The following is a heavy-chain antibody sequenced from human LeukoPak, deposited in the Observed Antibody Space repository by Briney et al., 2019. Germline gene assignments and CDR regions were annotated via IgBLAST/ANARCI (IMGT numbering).Heavy chain of an antibody. D-gene: IGHD1-7*01. CDR1: GGSISSGGYY. V-gene: IGHV4-30-2*01. Sequence: SETLSLTCTVSGGSISSGGYYWSWIRQPPGKGLEWIGYIYHSGSTYYNPSLKSRVTISVDRSRNQFSLKLSSVTAADTAVYYCARVPTSLTGTTYYWGQGTLVTVSS. CDR3: ARVPTSLTGTTYY. CDR2: IYHSGST. J-gene: IGHJ4*02.